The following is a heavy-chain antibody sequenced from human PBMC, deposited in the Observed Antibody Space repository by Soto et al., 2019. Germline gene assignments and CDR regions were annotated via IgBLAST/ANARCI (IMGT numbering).Heavy chain of an antibody. D-gene: IGHD2-15*01. CDR1: GGSISSGCYY. CDR2: IYYSGST. Sequence: PSETLSLTCTVSGGSISSGCYYWSWIRQHPGKGLEWIGYIYYSGSTYYNPSLKSRVTISVDTSKNQFSLKLSSVTAADTAVYYCAGQYCSGGSCYSDYYYGMDVWGQGTTVTVSS. J-gene: IGHJ6*02. CDR3: AGQYCSGGSCYSDYYYGMDV. V-gene: IGHV4-31*03.